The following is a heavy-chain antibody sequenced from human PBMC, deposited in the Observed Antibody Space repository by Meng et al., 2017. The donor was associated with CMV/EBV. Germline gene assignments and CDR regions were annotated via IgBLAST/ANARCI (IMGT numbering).Heavy chain of an antibody. CDR2: IYSGYNT. V-gene: IGHV3-53*01. J-gene: IGHJ5*01. Sequence: AASEITVNNNYMSWVRQAPGKGLEWVAAIYSGYNTYYPDSVKGRFTISRDDSKNTLYLQMNNLRVEDTAVYYCAREGHCGGDCYSDSWGQGILVTVSS. CDR1: EITVNNNY. CDR3: AREGHCGGDCYSDS. D-gene: IGHD2-21*02.